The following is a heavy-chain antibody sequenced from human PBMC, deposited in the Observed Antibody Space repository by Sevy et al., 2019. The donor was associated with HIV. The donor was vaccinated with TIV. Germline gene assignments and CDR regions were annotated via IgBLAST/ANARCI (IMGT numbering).Heavy chain of an antibody. CDR3: ARGSTGNGWQVDY. CDR2: IFQTGGDK. D-gene: IGHD6-19*01. Sequence: GGSLRLSCAASGFIFTDYLMTWFRHTPERGLGWVATIFQTGGDKYYVDSVKGRFTISRDNAKKSLYLQMNDLRAEDTAVYYCARGSTGNGWQVDYWDQGTLVTVSS. J-gene: IGHJ4*02. V-gene: IGHV3-7*02. CDR1: GFIFTDYL.